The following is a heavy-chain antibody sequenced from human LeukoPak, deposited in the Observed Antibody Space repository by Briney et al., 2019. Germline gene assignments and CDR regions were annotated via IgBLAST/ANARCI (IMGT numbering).Heavy chain of an antibody. CDR2: IKQDGSAK. CDR1: GFTFSTYL. J-gene: IGHJ4*02. CDR3: ARVHESATTVSEY. V-gene: IGHV3-7*04. D-gene: IGHD4-11*01. Sequence: GGSLRLSCAASGFTFSTYLMTWVRQAPGKGLEWVANIKQDGSAKYYVDSVEGRFTISRDNARTSLYLQMNSLRVEDTAVYYCARVHESATTVSEYWGQGTLVTVSS.